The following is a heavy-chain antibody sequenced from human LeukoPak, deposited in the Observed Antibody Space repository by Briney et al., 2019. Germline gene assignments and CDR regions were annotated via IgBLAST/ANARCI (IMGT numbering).Heavy chain of an antibody. J-gene: IGHJ4*02. CDR1: GITFDTYW. CDR3: ARDRDYAFDY. V-gene: IGHV3-74*01. Sequence: GGSLRLSCVVSGITFDTYWMHWVRQAPGKGLVWVSRINSDGSSTNYADFVQGRFTISRDNAKNTLYLQMNNLRAEDTAVYYCARDRDYAFDYWGQGSLVTVSS. D-gene: IGHD4-17*01. CDR2: INSDGSST.